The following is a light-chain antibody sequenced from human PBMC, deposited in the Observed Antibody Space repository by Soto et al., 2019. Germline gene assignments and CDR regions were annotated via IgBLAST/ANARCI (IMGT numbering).Light chain of an antibody. Sequence: DVQMTQSPSSLSASVGDSVTITCRASQTVFNHLSWFQQRPGKGPKLLIYDSSSLRAGVPSRFSGSGYGTDFTLTISTVQPEDPAIYFCHQSSSTPLTFGGGTRVEVK. J-gene: IGKJ4*01. V-gene: IGKV1-39*01. CDR2: DSS. CDR3: HQSSSTPLT. CDR1: QTVFNH.